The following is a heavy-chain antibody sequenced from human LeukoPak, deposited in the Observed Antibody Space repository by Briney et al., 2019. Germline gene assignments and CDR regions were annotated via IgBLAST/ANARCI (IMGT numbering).Heavy chain of an antibody. J-gene: IGHJ3*02. CDR2: TKQDGSEK. CDR3: AAERWLQLGDAFDI. Sequence: GGSLRLSCAASGFTFSSYWMSWVRQAPGKGLEWVANTKQDGSEKYYVDSVKGRFTISRDNAKNSLYLQMNSLRAEDTAVYYCAAERWLQLGDAFDIWGQGTMVTVSS. D-gene: IGHD5-24*01. V-gene: IGHV3-7*01. CDR1: GFTFSSYW.